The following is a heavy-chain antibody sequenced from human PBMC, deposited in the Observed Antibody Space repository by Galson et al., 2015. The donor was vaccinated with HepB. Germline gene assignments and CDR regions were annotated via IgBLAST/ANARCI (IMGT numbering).Heavy chain of an antibody. D-gene: IGHD2-2*01. V-gene: IGHV6-1*01. CDR1: GDSVSSNSAA. Sequence: CAISGDSVSSNSAAWNWIRQSPSRGLEWLGRTYYRSKWYNDYAVSVKSRITINPDTSKNQFSLQLNSVTPEDTAVYYCARVQGCSSTSEDCLKGPFDYWGQGTLVTVPS. J-gene: IGHJ4*02. CDR3: ARVQGCSSTSEDCLKGPFDY. CDR2: TYYRSKWYN.